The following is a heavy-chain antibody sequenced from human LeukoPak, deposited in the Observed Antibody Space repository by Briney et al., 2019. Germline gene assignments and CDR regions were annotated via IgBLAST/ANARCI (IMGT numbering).Heavy chain of an antibody. J-gene: IGHJ4*02. CDR1: GFTFSSYA. D-gene: IGHD5/OR15-5a*01. V-gene: IGHV3-23*01. CDR3: AKVRSSTIGPDWHFDY. Sequence: GGSLRLSCAASGFTFSSYAMSWVRQAPGKGLEWVSAISGSGGSTYYADSVKGRFTISRDNSKNTLYLQMNSLRAEDTAVYYFAKVRSSTIGPDWHFDYWGQGTLVSVCS. CDR2: ISGSGGST.